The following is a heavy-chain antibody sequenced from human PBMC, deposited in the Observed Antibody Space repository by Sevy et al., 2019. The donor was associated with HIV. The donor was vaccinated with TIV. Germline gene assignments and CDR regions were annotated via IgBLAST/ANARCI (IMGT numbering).Heavy chain of an antibody. CDR2: ISAYNGNT. CDR1: GYTFTSYG. V-gene: IGHV1-18*01. Sequence: ASVKVSCTASGYTFTSYGISWVRQAPGQGLEWMGWISAYNGNTNYAQKLQGRVTLTTDTSTGTAYLELRGLRSDDTAVYYCARGYYVFWSGYYRRDAFDIWGQGTMVTVSS. D-gene: IGHD3-3*01. CDR3: ARGYYVFWSGYYRRDAFDI. J-gene: IGHJ3*02.